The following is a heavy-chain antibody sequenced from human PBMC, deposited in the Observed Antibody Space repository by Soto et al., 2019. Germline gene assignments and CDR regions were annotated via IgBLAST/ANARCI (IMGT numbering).Heavy chain of an antibody. CDR3: AKDMSAAYCGGDCYSVFDD. CDR1: GFSFSSYS. D-gene: IGHD2-21*02. V-gene: IGHV3-23*01. CDR2: ISGSAGGT. Sequence: EVQLLESGGGLVQPGGSLRLSCAASGFSFSSYSMSWVRQAPGKGLEWVSSISGSAGGTYYADSVKGRFNISRDNSKNTLFLRMNSLRAEDTAIYYCAKDMSAAYCGGDCYSVFDDWGQGTLVTVSS. J-gene: IGHJ4*02.